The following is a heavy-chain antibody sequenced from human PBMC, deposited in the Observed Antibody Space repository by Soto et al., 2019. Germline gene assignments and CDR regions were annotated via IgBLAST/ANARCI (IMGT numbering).Heavy chain of an antibody. D-gene: IGHD2-21*02. Sequence: EVPLVESGGGLVQPGGSLRLSCVASGFTFNYYWMHWVRQAPGKGLVWVSRIQSDGSSPDYVDSVKGRFTISRYHAQNTLFLQMNNIRAEGTAVYYCARGGDPDYWGQATRVTVSS. V-gene: IGHV3-74*01. J-gene: IGHJ4*02. CDR2: IQSDGSSP. CDR3: ARGGDPDY. CDR1: GFTFNYYW.